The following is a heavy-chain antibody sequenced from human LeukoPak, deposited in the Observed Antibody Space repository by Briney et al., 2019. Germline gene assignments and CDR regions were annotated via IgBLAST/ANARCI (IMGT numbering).Heavy chain of an antibody. CDR1: GFTFSSYA. D-gene: IGHD3-22*01. CDR3: AKSLVSDYYDSDGATYYHYGMDV. J-gene: IGHJ6*02. Sequence: PGGSLRLSCAASGFTFSSYAMTWVRQAPGKGLEWVSSISSSGGSTNYADSVKGRFTISRDNSKNTLYLQMNSLRAEDTAVYFCAKSLVSDYYDSDGATYYHYGMDVWGQGTTVTVSS. V-gene: IGHV3-23*01. CDR2: ISSSGGST.